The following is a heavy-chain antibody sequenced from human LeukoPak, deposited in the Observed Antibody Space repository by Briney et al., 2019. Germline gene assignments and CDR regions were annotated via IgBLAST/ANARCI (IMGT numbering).Heavy chain of an antibody. Sequence: SETLSLTCTVSGGSISSYHWNWIRQPPGKGLEWIGYIYYSGSTNYNPSLKSRLTISVDTSKNQFSLKLSSVTAADTALYYCARGAYYGSGNVFDLWGQGTMVTVSS. J-gene: IGHJ3*01. CDR1: GGSISSYH. V-gene: IGHV4-59*12. CDR3: ARGAYYGSGNVFDL. CDR2: IYYSGST. D-gene: IGHD3-10*01.